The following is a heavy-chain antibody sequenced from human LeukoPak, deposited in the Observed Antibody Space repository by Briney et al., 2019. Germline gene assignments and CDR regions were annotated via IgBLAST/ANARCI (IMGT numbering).Heavy chain of an antibody. D-gene: IGHD4-23*01. CDR3: ARGRPHGNDY. CDR1: GFTFSSYW. J-gene: IGHJ4*02. V-gene: IGHV3-74*01. Sequence: GGSLRLSYAASGFTFSSYWMNWVRQAPGKGLVWVSRIASDGSSTTYADSVKGRFSISRDNAKNTLCLQMNSLRVEDTAVYYCARGRPHGNDYWGQGTLVTVSS. CDR2: IASDGSST.